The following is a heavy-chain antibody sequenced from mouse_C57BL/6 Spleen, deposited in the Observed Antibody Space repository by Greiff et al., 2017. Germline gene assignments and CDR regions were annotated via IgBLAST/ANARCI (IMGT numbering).Heavy chain of an antibody. J-gene: IGHJ2*01. CDR2: FYPGSGSI. CDR1: GYTFTEYT. CDR3: ARHESNWEGLYYFDY. Sequence: VVKPGASVKLSCKASGYTFTEYTIHWVKQRSGQGLEWIGWFYPGSGSIKYNEKFKDKATLTADKSSSTVYMELSRLTSEDSAVYFCARHESNWEGLYYFDYWGQGTTLTVSS. V-gene: IGHV1-62-2*01. D-gene: IGHD4-1*02.